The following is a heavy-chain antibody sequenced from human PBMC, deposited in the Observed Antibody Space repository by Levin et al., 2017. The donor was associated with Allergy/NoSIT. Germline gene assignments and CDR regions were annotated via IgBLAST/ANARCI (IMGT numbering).Heavy chain of an antibody. D-gene: IGHD6-6*01. CDR2: INHSGST. CDR3: ASRKYSSSWFDP. Sequence: SQTLSLTCAVYGGSFSGYYWSWIRQPPGKGLEWIGEINHSGSTNYNPSLKSRVTISVDTSKNQFSLKLSSVTAADTAVYYCASRKYSSSWFDPWGQGTLVTVSS. J-gene: IGHJ5*02. CDR1: GGSFSGYY. V-gene: IGHV4-34*01.